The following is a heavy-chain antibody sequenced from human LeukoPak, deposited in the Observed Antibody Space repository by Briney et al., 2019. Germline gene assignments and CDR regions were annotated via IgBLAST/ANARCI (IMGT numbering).Heavy chain of an antibody. CDR2: INHGGST. J-gene: IGHJ4*02. D-gene: IGHD6-19*01. CDR1: GGSFSGYY. Sequence: SETLSLTCAVYGGSFSGYYWSWIRQPPGKGLEWIGEINHGGSTNYDPSLKSRVTISVDTSKNQFSLKLSSVTAADTAVYHCARGGRSSGWYSVYWGQGTLVTVSS. CDR3: ARGGRSSGWYSVY. V-gene: IGHV4-34*01.